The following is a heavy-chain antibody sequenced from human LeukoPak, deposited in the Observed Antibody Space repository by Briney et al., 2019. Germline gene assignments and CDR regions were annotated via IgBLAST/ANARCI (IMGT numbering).Heavy chain of an antibody. CDR2: ISSSGSTI. Sequence: PGGSLRLSCAASEFTFSSYEMNWVRQAPGKGLEWVSYISSSGSTIYYADSVKGRFTISRDNAKKSLYLQMDSLRAEDTAVYYCARDGGDYGSGSYYAYWGQGTLVTVSS. CDR3: ARDGGDYGSGSYYAY. CDR1: EFTFSSYE. V-gene: IGHV3-48*03. D-gene: IGHD3-10*01. J-gene: IGHJ4*02.